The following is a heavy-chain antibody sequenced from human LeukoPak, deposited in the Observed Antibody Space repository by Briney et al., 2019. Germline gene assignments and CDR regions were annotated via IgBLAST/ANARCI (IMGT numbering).Heavy chain of an antibody. J-gene: IGHJ4*02. CDR3: ATETNGRHYDY. D-gene: IGHD1-14*01. CDR2: IGPTGSDR. V-gene: IGHV3-21*06. Sequence: KAGGSLRLSCAASGFTFSDYSMNWVRQAPGKGLEWVASIGPTGSDRYHADSIKGRFTISRDNANNFLYLQMNSLRAEDTAVYYCATETNGRHYDYWGQGTLLTVSS. CDR1: GFTFSDYS.